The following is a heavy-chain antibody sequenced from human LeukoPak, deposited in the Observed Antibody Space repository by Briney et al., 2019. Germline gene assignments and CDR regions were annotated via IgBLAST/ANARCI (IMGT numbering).Heavy chain of an antibody. D-gene: IGHD3-10*01. CDR2: ISYDGSNK. Sequence: GGSLRLSCAASGFTFSSYGMHWVRQAPGKGLEWVAVISYDGSNKYYADSVKGRFTISRDNSKNTLYLQMNSLRAEDTAVYYCAKGVGEPYNWFDPWGQGTLVTVSS. CDR1: GFTFSSYG. J-gene: IGHJ5*02. V-gene: IGHV3-30*18. CDR3: AKGVGEPYNWFDP.